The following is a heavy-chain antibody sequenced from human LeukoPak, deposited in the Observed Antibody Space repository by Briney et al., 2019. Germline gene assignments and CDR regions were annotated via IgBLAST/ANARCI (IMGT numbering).Heavy chain of an antibody. CDR2: IYYSGST. D-gene: IGHD3-9*01. Sequence: SETLSLTCTVSGGSISSYYWSWIRQPPWKGLEWIGYIYYSGSTNYNPSLKSRVTISVDTSKNQFSLKLSSVTAADAAVYYCAREATRGRYFDYWGQGTLVTVSS. V-gene: IGHV4-59*01. J-gene: IGHJ4*02. CDR1: GGSISSYY. CDR3: AREATRGRYFDY.